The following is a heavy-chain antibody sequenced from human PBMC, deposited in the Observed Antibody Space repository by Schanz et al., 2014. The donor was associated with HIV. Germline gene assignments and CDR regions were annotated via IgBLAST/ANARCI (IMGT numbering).Heavy chain of an antibody. D-gene: IGHD1-20*01. CDR2: INTYYDKT. CDR1: GYTFTNYG. V-gene: IGHV1-18*01. Sequence: QIQLVQSGAEVKKPGGSVMLSCKASGYTFTNYGISWVRQAPGQGLEWMGWINTYYDKTKHAEKFQDRVTMTADTSTSTAYMELRSLRSDDTAMYYCAREGDGASVTGTSDYWGQGTLVTVSP. CDR3: AREGDGASVTGTSDY. J-gene: IGHJ4*02.